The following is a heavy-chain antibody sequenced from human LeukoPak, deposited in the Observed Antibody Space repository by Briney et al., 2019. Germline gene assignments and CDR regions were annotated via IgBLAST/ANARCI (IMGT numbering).Heavy chain of an antibody. Sequence: GGSLRLSCAAPGLIVSGNYMSWVRQAPGKGLEWVSVFYKGGSIYYADSVRGRFTISRDDSRNTIYLQMNSLRAEDTAIYYCARGNGYNFWDYWGQGTLVTVPS. CDR2: FYKGGSI. D-gene: IGHD3/OR15-3a*01. CDR1: GLIVSGNY. CDR3: ARGNGYNFWDY. J-gene: IGHJ4*02. V-gene: IGHV3-53*01.